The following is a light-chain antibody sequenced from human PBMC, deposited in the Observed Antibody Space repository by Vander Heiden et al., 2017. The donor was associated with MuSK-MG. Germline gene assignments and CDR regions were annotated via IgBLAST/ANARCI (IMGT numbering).Light chain of an antibody. Sequence: NFMLTQPHSVSESPGQPVTIYCTRRSGRIAGNYGQWYQQRPGSAPTTVIYEDNQRPFGVPDRFSGSIASSSTSASLTISGLKTEDEADYYCQSDDSSNHAVVFGGGTKLTVL. J-gene: IGLJ2*01. CDR3: QSDDSSNHAVV. CDR1: SGRIAGNY. V-gene: IGLV6-57*03. CDR2: EDN.